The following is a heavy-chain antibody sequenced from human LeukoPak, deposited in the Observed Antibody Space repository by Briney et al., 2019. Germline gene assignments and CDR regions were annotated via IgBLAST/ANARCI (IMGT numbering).Heavy chain of an antibody. CDR3: ARELITMVRGVSVPNY. J-gene: IGHJ4*02. Sequence: SVKVSCKASGGTFSSYAISWVRQAPGQGLEWMGGIIPIFGTANYAQEFQGRVTITADESTSTAYMELSSLRSEDTAVYYCARELITMVRGVSVPNYWGQGTLVTVSS. CDR1: GGTFSSYA. D-gene: IGHD3-10*01. CDR2: IIPIFGTA. V-gene: IGHV1-69*13.